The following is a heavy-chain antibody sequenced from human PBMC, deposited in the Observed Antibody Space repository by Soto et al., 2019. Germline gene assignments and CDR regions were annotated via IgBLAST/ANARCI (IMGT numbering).Heavy chain of an antibody. CDR1: GFTFSSYG. CDR2: ISYDGSNK. D-gene: IGHD1-1*01. Sequence: GGSLRLSCAASGFTFSSYGMHWVRQAPGKGLEWVAVISYDGSNKYYADSVKGRFTISRDNSKNTLYLQMNSLRAEDTAVYYCAKGQHWKPDPYYFDYWGQGTLVTVSS. V-gene: IGHV3-30*18. CDR3: AKGQHWKPDPYYFDY. J-gene: IGHJ4*02.